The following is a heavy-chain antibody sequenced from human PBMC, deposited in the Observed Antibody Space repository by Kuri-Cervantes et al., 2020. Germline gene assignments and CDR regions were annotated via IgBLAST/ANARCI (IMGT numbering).Heavy chain of an antibody. V-gene: IGHV3-15*07. CDR2: IRRKTEGGTT. CDR1: GFTLGDYV. D-gene: IGHD6-13*01. J-gene: IGHJ6*03. Sequence: GESLKISCTTSGFTLGDYVIHWVRQAPGKGLEWVSFIRRKTEGGTTDYAAPVKGRFTISRDDSKNTLYLQMNSLKTEDTAVYYCTTDVPSYSSGWYVTYYYYYMDVWGKGTTVTVSS. CDR3: TTDVPSYSSGWYVTYYYYYMDV.